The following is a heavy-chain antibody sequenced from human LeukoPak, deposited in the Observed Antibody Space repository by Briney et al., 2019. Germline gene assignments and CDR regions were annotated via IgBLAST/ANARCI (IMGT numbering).Heavy chain of an antibody. J-gene: IGHJ6*03. V-gene: IGHV4-59*01. Sequence: TSETLSLTCTVSGGSISSYYWSWIRQPPGKGLEWIGYIYYSGSTNYNPSLKSRVTISVDTSKNQFSLKLSSVTAADTAVYYCASLNSYYDFWSGPGDYMDVWGKGTTVTVSS. CDR2: IYYSGST. CDR1: GGSISSYY. CDR3: ASLNSYYDFWSGPGDYMDV. D-gene: IGHD3-3*01.